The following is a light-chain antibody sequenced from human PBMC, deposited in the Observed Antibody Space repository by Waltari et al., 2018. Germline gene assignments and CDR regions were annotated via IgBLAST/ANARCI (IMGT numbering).Light chain of an antibody. Sequence: DIQMTQSPSSLSASVGDIVSMTCRASQSIGNYLNWYQQEPGKAPNLLIYAASTLQGGVPSRFSGSESGTDFTLTISRLQPEDFATYYCQQSYNTPYTFGQGTKLEIK. CDR2: AAS. V-gene: IGKV1-39*01. CDR3: QQSYNTPYT. CDR1: QSIGNY. J-gene: IGKJ2*01.